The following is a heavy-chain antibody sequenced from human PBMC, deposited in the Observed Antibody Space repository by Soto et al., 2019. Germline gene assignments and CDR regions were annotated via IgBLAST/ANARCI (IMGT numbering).Heavy chain of an antibody. V-gene: IGHV3-30*18. CDR3: AKGGRYFDWLLYYFDY. D-gene: IGHD3-9*01. Sequence: GGSLRLSCEVSGFTFSIHAMSWVRQAPGKGLEWVAVISYDGSNKYYADSVKGRFTISRDNSKNTLYLQMNSLRAEDTAVYYCAKGGRYFDWLLYYFDYWGQGTLVTVSS. CDR2: ISYDGSNK. J-gene: IGHJ4*02. CDR1: GFTFSIHA.